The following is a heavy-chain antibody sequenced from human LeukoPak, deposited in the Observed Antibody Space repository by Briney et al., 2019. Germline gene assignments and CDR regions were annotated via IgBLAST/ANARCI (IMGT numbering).Heavy chain of an antibody. CDR2: IYYGGST. CDR3: ARSNYYDPGRYSEVDS. V-gene: IGHV4-59*01. CDR1: GGPISSYY. D-gene: IGHD3-10*01. J-gene: IGHJ4*02. Sequence: SETLSLTCTVSGGPISSYYWSWIRQPPGKGLEWIGYIYYGGSTNYNPSLKSRVSISVDTSKAQFSLKLISMTAADTAVYYCARSNYYDPGRYSEVDSWGQGTLVIVSS.